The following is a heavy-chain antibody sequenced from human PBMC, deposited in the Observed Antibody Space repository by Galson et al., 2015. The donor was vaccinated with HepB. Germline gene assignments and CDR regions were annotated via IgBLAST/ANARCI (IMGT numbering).Heavy chain of an antibody. V-gene: IGHV3-21*01. CDR2: ISSSSGYI. D-gene: IGHD2-2*01. CDR3: ARGGPEWQTPTSLWYFFDY. J-gene: IGHJ4*02. Sequence: ISSSSGYIYYADSVKGRFTISRDNAKNSLYLQMDSLRADDTAVYYCARGGPEWQTPTSLWYFFDYWGQGTLVTVSS.